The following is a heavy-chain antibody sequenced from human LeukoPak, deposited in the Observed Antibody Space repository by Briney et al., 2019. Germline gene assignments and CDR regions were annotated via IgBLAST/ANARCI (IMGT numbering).Heavy chain of an antibody. CDR1: GYTFTGYY. CDR3: ARVSRYYDSSGWLDY. V-gene: IGHV1-2*02. CDR2: INPNSGGT. J-gene: IGHJ4*02. Sequence: ASVKVSCKASGYTFTGYYMHWVRRAPGQGLEWMGWINPNSGGTNYAQKFQGRVTMTRDTSISTAYMELSRLRSDDTAVYYCARVSRYYDSSGWLDYWGQGTLVTVSS. D-gene: IGHD3-22*01.